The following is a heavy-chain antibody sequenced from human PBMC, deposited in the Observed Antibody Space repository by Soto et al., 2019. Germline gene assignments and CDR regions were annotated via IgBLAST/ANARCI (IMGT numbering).Heavy chain of an antibody. CDR1: GYSFTSYA. V-gene: IGHV1-3*01. D-gene: IGHD1-26*01. J-gene: IGHJ5*02. Sequence: SVKVSCKASGYSFTSYAIHWMRQAPGQRLERMGWINAGNGNTKVPQKFQGRVTFTRDTSASTVYMEVSSLRSEDTAVYYCARVRGNQLLGWFDPWGQGTLVTVSS. CDR2: INAGNGNT. CDR3: ARVRGNQLLGWFDP.